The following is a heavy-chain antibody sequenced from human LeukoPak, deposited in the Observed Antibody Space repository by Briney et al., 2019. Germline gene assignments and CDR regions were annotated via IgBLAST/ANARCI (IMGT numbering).Heavy chain of an antibody. J-gene: IGHJ3*02. CDR1: GFTFSSYS. V-gene: IGHV3-21*01. CDR2: ISSSSSYI. Sequence: GGSLRLSCAASGFTFSSYSMNWVRQAPGKGLEWVSSISSSSSYIYYADSVKGRFTISRDNAKNSLYLQMNSLRAEDTAVYYCARDAGDDYGVLDAFDIWGQGTMVTVSS. CDR3: ARDAGDDYGVLDAFDI. D-gene: IGHD4-17*01.